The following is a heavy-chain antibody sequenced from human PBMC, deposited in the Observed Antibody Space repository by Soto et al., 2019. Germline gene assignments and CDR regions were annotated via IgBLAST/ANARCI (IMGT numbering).Heavy chain of an antibody. D-gene: IGHD6-19*01. CDR3: ARDRAVAKSTYFDY. CDR2: IYYSGSA. V-gene: IGHV4-39*07. Sequence: SETLSLTCTVSGGSINTSSFYWGWVRQPPGKRLEWIGCIYYSGSAYYNPSLKSRVTISVDTSKNQFSLKLSSVTAADTAVYYCARDRAVAKSTYFDYWGQGTLVTVSS. J-gene: IGHJ4*02. CDR1: GGSINTSSFY.